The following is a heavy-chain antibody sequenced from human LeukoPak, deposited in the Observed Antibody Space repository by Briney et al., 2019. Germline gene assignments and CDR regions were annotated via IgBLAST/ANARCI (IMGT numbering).Heavy chain of an antibody. Sequence: GASVKVSCKVSGYTLTELSMHWVRQAPGKGLEWMGGFDPEDGETIYAQKFQGRVTMTEDTSTDTAYMELSSLRSEDTAVYYCATVTPSVVVVAATQYFDYWDQGTLVTVSS. CDR2: FDPEDGET. D-gene: IGHD2-15*01. J-gene: IGHJ4*02. CDR3: ATVTPSVVVVAATQYFDY. V-gene: IGHV1-24*01. CDR1: GYTLTELS.